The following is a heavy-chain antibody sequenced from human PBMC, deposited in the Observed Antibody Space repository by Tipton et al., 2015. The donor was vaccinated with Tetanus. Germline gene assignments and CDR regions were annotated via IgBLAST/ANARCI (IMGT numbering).Heavy chain of an antibody. CDR3: ARLILGRSKEVAGIRYYYYYGLDV. Sequence: TLSLTCTVSGVSLTDYYWTWIRQPPGKGLEWIGEINHSGSAKYIPSLKSRATISVDTSKNQFSLNLSSVTAADTAVYYCARLILGRSKEVAGIRYYYYYGLDVWDQGTTVTVTS. J-gene: IGHJ6*02. CDR2: INHSGSA. D-gene: IGHD6-19*01. CDR1: GVSLTDYY. V-gene: IGHV4-34*01.